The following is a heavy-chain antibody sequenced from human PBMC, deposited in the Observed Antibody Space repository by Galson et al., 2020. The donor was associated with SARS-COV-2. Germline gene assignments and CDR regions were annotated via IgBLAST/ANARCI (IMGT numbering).Heavy chain of an antibody. Sequence: SLKISCAASGFTFDDFAMHWVRQVPGKGLEWIARISWNSYTIGYADSVKGRFTISRDNAKNSLYLQMNSLRTEDTALYYCIKDLGQIGAVIVPHYNYYGMDVWGQGTTVIVSS. V-gene: IGHV3-9*01. D-gene: IGHD3-10*01. J-gene: IGHJ6*02. CDR2: ISWNSYTI. CDR1: GFTFDDFA. CDR3: IKDLGQIGAVIVPHYNYYGMDV.